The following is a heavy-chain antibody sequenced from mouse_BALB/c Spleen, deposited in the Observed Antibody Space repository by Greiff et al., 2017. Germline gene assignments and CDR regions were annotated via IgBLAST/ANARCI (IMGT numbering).Heavy chain of an antibody. CDR1: GFTFSSFG. J-gene: IGHJ1*01. D-gene: IGHD1-1*02. V-gene: IGHV5-17*02. CDR3: ARYHYGNWYFDV. CDR2: ISSGSSTI. Sequence: EVQLVESGGGLVQPGGSRKLSCAASGFTFSSFGMHWVRQAPEKGLEWVAYISSGSSTIYYADTVKGRFTISRDNPKNTLFLQMTSLRSEDTAMYYCARYHYGNWYFDVWGAGTTVTVSS.